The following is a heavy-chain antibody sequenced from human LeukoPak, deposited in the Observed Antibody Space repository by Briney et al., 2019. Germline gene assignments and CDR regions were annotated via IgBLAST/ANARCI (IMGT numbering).Heavy chain of an antibody. CDR1: GYTFSNYG. CDR2: ISAYSGNA. V-gene: IGHV1-18*01. J-gene: IGHJ4*02. D-gene: IGHD2-2*01. Sequence: ASVKVSCKTSGYTFSNYGVSWVRQAPGQGLEWMGWISAYSGNADYAQNFQGRVIMTTDTSTDTAYMELTSLRSDDTAVYYCARVGAYCTSISCLGYWGQGTLVTVSS. CDR3: ARVGAYCTSISCLGY.